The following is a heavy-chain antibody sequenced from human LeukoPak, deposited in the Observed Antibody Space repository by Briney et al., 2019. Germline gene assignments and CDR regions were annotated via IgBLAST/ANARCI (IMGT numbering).Heavy chain of an antibody. CDR3: ARGIAVAGHPFDY. CDR2: ISYGGSNK. V-gene: IGHV3-30-3*01. Sequence: PGGSLRLSCAASGFTFSSYAMHWVRQAPGKGLEWVAVISYGGSNKYYADAVKRLFTISRDNSKNTLYLQMNSLRAEDTAVYYCARGIAVAGHPFDYWGQGTLVTVYS. CDR1: GFTFSSYA. J-gene: IGHJ4*02. D-gene: IGHD6-19*01.